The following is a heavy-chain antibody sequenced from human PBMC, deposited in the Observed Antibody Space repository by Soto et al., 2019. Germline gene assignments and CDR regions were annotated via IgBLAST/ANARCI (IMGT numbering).Heavy chain of an antibody. CDR1: GFTFSSYA. J-gene: IGHJ6*02. Sequence: EVQLLESGGGLVQPGGSLRLSCAASGFTFSSYAMSWVRQAPGKGLEWVSAISGSGGSTYYADSVKGRFTISRDNSKNTLYLQMNSLRAEDTAVYYCAKDNGAYGSTSHYYYYGMDVWGQGTTVTVSS. CDR3: AKDNGAYGSTSHYYYYGMDV. V-gene: IGHV3-23*01. CDR2: ISGSGGST. D-gene: IGHD3-10*01.